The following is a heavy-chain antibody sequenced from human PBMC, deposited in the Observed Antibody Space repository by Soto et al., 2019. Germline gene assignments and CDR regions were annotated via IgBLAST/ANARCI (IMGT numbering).Heavy chain of an antibody. J-gene: IGHJ4*02. CDR3: ARDPPTMYSSSWYFDY. Sequence: ASVKVSCKASGYTFTSYYMHWVRQAPGQGLEWMGIINPSGGSTSYAQKFQGRVTMTRATSTSTVYMELSSLRSEDTAVYYWARDPPTMYSSSWYFDYGGQGTLVTVSS. CDR1: GYTFTSYY. CDR2: INPSGGST. V-gene: IGHV1-46*01. D-gene: IGHD6-13*01.